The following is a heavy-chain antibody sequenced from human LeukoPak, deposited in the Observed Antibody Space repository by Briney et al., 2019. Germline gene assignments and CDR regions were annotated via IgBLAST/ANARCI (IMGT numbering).Heavy chain of an antibody. CDR1: GLTISSSW. CDR3: ARDLAYSRLDY. J-gene: IGHJ4*02. V-gene: IGHV3-7*01. D-gene: IGHD5-18*01. CDR2: INPDGNKK. Sequence: GGSLRLSCAVSGLTISSSWMDWVRQAPGKGLEWVASINPDGNKKYSADSVKGRFTISRDNAENSLYLQMNSLRVEDTAFYYCARDLAYSRLDYWGQGMLVTVSS.